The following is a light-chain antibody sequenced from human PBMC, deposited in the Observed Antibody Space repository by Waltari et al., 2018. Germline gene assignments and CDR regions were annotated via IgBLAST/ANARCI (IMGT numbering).Light chain of an antibody. Sequence: EIVLTQSPATLSLSPGARATLSCRASQSVSSYLAWYQQKPGQAPRLLIYDASNRATGIPARFSGSGSGTDFTLTISSLEPEDFAVYYCQQRSNWHTFGQGTKLEI. CDR2: DAS. CDR3: QQRSNWHT. V-gene: IGKV3-11*01. J-gene: IGKJ2*01. CDR1: QSVSSY.